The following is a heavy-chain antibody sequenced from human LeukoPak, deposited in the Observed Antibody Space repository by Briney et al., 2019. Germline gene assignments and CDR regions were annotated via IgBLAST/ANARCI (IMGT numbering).Heavy chain of an antibody. Sequence: GGSLRLSCAASGFTFSSYAMSWVRQAPGKGLEWVSAISGSGGSTYYADSVKGRFTISRDNAKNSLYLQMNSLRAEDTAVYYCARRYCSSTSCYIPGGFDYWGQGTLVTVSS. CDR2: ISGSGGST. CDR3: ARRYCSSTSCYIPGGFDY. J-gene: IGHJ4*02. D-gene: IGHD2-2*02. V-gene: IGHV3-23*01. CDR1: GFTFSSYA.